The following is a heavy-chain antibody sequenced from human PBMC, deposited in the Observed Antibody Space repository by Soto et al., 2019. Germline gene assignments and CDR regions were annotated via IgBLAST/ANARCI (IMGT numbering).Heavy chain of an antibody. V-gene: IGHV1-3*01. J-gene: IGHJ6*02. CDR2: INAGNGNT. CDR3: ASSYYYDSSGYSSLYYYYGMDV. D-gene: IGHD3-22*01. Sequence: VRQAPGQRLEWMGWINAGNGNTKYSQKFQGRVTITRDTSASTAYMELSSLRSEDTAVYYCASSYYYDSSGYSSLYYYYGMDVWGQGTTVTVSS.